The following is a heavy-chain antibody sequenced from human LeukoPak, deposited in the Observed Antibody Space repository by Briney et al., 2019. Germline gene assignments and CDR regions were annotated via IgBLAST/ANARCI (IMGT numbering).Heavy chain of an antibody. D-gene: IGHD3-3*01. Sequence: GGSLRLSCAASGFTFSTYDMSWVRQAPGKGLEWVSTISGSGVTYYADSVKGRFTISRDNSKNTLYLQMNSLRAEDTAVYYCAKDRLVFGVVTMGGDYWGQGTLVTVSS. J-gene: IGHJ4*02. CDR2: ISGSGVT. V-gene: IGHV3-23*01. CDR1: GFTFSTYD. CDR3: AKDRLVFGVVTMGGDY.